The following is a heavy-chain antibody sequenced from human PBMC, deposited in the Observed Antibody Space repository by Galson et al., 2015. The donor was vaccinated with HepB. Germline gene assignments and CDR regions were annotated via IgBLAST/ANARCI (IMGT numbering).Heavy chain of an antibody. CDR1: GFTFISHW. V-gene: IGHV3-7*03. Sequence: SLRLSCAASGFTFISHWMTWVRQAPGKGLEWVGNIKQDGSEKNYVDSVKGRFTISRDNAKSSLYLQMNSLRVEDTAVYYCARSSGWSSDYWGQGTLVTVSS. CDR2: IKQDGSEK. D-gene: IGHD6-19*01. J-gene: IGHJ4*02. CDR3: ARSSGWSSDY.